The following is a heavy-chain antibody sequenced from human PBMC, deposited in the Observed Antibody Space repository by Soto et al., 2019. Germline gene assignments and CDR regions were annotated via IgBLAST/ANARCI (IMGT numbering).Heavy chain of an antibody. CDR3: AKDKGVFNWATSYFDY. CDR1: GFTFSTYA. CDR2: TSYDGNNE. V-gene: IGHV3-30*18. J-gene: IGHJ4*02. Sequence: VQLLESGGGLVQPGGSLRLSCAASGFTFSTYAMSWVRQVPGRGLEWVALTSYDGNNEYYTDSVKGRFTISRDNSKNTLFLQMNSPRPEDTAVYYCAKDKGVFNWATSYFDYWGQGALVTVSA. D-gene: IGHD1-1*01.